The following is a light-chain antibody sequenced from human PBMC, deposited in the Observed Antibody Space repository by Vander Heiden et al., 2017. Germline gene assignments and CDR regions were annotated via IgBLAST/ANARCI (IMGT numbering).Light chain of an antibody. CDR2: GVS. CDR1: QHVKTY. J-gene: IGKJ4*01. CDR3: QQYYSYPLT. V-gene: IGKV1-8*01. Sequence: IRMTQSPSSFSASTGDRVTLTCRASQHVKTYLAWYQQKPGEAPNLLIFGVSTLQSGVPSRFSGSGSGTDFTLTIDSLQPEDSATYYCQQYYSYPLTFGGGTKIEIK.